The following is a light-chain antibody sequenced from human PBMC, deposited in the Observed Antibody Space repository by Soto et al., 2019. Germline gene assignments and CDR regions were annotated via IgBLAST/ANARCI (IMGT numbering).Light chain of an antibody. J-gene: IGLJ2*01. CDR1: SGHSNYA. CDR2: LNSDGSH. Sequence: QLVLTQSPSASASLGASVKLTCTLSSGHSNYAIAWHQQPSEQGPRFLMNLNSDGSHSKGDGIPDRLSGSSSGAERYLSISSRLSEDEADYYCQTWGSGIVVFGGVTKLTVL. V-gene: IGLV4-69*01. CDR3: QTWGSGIVV.